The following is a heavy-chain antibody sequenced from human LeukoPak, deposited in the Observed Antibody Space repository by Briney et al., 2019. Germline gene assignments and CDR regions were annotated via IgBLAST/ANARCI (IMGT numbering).Heavy chain of an antibody. J-gene: IGHJ5*02. CDR2: INDDGSDT. D-gene: IGHD2-15*01. Sequence: PGWVLRLPCAASGFTFKLYWMHWVRQIPATRPVWVSRINDDGSDTIYADSVRGRFNISRADAKNTVYLQMNNLRAEDTAVYYCVRGGPSTWSWGQGTLVTVSS. V-gene: IGHV3-74*01. CDR3: VRGGPSTWS. CDR1: GFTFKLYW.